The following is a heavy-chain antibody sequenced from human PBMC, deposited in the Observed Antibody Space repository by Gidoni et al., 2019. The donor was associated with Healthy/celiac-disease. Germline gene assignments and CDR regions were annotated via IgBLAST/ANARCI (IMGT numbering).Heavy chain of an antibody. V-gene: IGHV1-69*01. CDR3: ASHGVTPPAEIDY. D-gene: IGHD4-17*01. CDR2: IIPIFGTA. Sequence: MGGIIPIFGTANYAQKFQGRVTITADESTSTAYMELSSLRSEDTAVYYCASHGVTPPAEIDYWGQGTLVTVSS. J-gene: IGHJ4*02.